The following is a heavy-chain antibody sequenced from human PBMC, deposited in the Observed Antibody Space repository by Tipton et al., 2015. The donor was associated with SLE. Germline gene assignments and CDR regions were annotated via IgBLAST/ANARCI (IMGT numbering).Heavy chain of an antibody. J-gene: IGHJ4*02. CDR2: ISSSGSTI. V-gene: IGHV3-48*03. Sequence: SLRLSCAASGFTFSSYEMNWVRQAPGKGLEWVSYISSSGSTIYYADSVKGRFTISRDNSKNTLYLQMNSLRAEDTAVYYCAKDYCSGGSCYGLDYWGQGTLVTVSS. CDR1: GFTFSSYE. D-gene: IGHD2-15*01. CDR3: AKDYCSGGSCYGLDY.